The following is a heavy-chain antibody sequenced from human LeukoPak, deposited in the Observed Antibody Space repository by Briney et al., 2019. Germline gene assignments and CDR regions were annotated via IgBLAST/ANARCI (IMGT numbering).Heavy chain of an antibody. D-gene: IGHD3-3*01. CDR3: ARFLEWLHFDY. J-gene: IGHJ4*02. CDR1: GGCISRGCYY. CDR2: IDYSGST. V-gene: IGHV4-31*03. Sequence: SETLSLTCTVSGGCISRGCYYWSRLRQHQGPGLEGNGYIDYSGSTYYNPTLKSRVTTSVDTSKNQFSLKLSSVTAADTAVYYCARFLEWLHFDYWGQGTLVTVSS.